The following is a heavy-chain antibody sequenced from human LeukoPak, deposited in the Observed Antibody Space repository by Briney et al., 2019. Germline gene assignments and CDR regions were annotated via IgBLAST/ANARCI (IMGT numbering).Heavy chain of an antibody. V-gene: IGHV3-30*18. Sequence: GGSLRLSCAASGFTFNNFAMHWVRQAPGKGLEWVAVISFDGNTKHYADSVKGRFTISRDNSKETLHLQMNNLRADDTAIYYCAKGYEDYNPSLCSRWGQGTLVTVSS. D-gene: IGHD4-11*01. J-gene: IGHJ4*02. CDR1: GFTFNNFA. CDR2: ISFDGNTK. CDR3: AKGYEDYNPSLCSR.